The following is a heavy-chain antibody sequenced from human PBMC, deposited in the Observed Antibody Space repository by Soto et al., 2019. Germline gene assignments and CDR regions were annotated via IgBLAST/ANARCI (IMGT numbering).Heavy chain of an antibody. CDR2: IWFDGSNK. D-gene: IGHD6-19*01. V-gene: IGHV3-33*01. J-gene: IGHJ5*02. CDR1: GFTFSSYG. Sequence: GGSLRLSCAASGFTFSSYGMHWVRQAPGKGLEWVAVIWFDGSNKYYADSVKGRFTISRDNSKNTLYLQMNSLRAEDTAVYYCARVAYSSGWSEWFDPWGHGTLVTV. CDR3: ARVAYSSGWSEWFDP.